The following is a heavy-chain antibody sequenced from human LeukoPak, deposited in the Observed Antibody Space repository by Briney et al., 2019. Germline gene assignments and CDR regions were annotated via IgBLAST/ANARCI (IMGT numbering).Heavy chain of an antibody. D-gene: IGHD1-26*01. J-gene: IGHJ4*02. CDR1: GFTFSSYW. Sequence: PGGSLRLSCAGSGFTFSSYWMSWVRQAPGKGLEWVANIKQDGSEKCYVDSVKGRFTISRDNAKNSLYLQMNSLRVEDTAVYYCARDKIVGATYFDYWGQGTLVTVSS. CDR3: ARDKIVGATYFDY. CDR2: IKQDGSEK. V-gene: IGHV3-7*01.